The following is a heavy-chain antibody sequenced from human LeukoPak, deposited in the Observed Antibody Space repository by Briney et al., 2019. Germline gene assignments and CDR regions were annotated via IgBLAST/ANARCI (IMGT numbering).Heavy chain of an antibody. V-gene: IGHV3-74*01. Sequence: PGGSLRLSCAASGFTFSNYWMHWVRQAPGKGLVWVSRINSDGINTSYADSVKGRFTISRDNSKNTLYLQMNSLRAEDTAVYYCAKAAPSIGYSGYDFPGFDYWGQGTLVTVSS. D-gene: IGHD5-12*01. CDR1: GFTFSNYW. CDR2: INSDGINT. J-gene: IGHJ4*02. CDR3: AKAAPSIGYSGYDFPGFDY.